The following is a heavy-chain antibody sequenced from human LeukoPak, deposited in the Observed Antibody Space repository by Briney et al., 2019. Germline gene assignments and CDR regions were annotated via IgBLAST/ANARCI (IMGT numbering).Heavy chain of an antibody. CDR1: GYTFSNYH. V-gene: IGHV1-18*01. J-gene: IGHJ6*02. Sequence: ASVKVSCKASGYTFSNYHIGWVRQAPGQGLEWMGWISAYNDSTKYAQNLQGRVTMTTDTSTSTAYMELRSLRPDDTAVYYCARVRSSSSPDYYYYGLDVWGQGTTVTVSS. D-gene: IGHD6-6*01. CDR2: ISAYNDST. CDR3: ARVRSSSSPDYYYYGLDV.